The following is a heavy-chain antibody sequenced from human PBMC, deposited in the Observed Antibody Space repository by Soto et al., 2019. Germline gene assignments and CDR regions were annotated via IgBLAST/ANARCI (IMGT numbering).Heavy chain of an antibody. D-gene: IGHD2-2*01. CDR3: ARRSGYCSSTSCSNWFDP. V-gene: IGHV4-30-4*01. CDR1: GGSISSCYYY. J-gene: IGHJ5*02. CDR2: IYYSGST. Sequence: SETLSLTCTVSGGSISSCYYYRIWIRQPPGKGLEWIGSIYYSGSTNYNPSLKSRVTIVVDDSKNQFSLKLSSVPAADTAVYYCARRSGYCSSTSCSNWFDPWGQGTLVTVSS.